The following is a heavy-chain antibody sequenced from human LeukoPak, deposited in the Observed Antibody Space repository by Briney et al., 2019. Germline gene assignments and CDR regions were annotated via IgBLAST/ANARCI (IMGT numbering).Heavy chain of an antibody. D-gene: IGHD3-10*01. CDR3: ARGSYLWFGELLVPIVRTPVAVFDY. CDR1: GGSISSGDYY. CDR2: IYYSGST. V-gene: IGHV4-30-4*01. Sequence: SETLSLTCTVSGGSISSGDYYWSWIRQPPGKGLEWIGYIYYSGSTYYNPSLKSRVTISVDTSKNQFSLKLSSVTAADTAVYYCARGSYLWFGELLVPIVRTPVAVFDYWGQGTLVTVSS. J-gene: IGHJ4*02.